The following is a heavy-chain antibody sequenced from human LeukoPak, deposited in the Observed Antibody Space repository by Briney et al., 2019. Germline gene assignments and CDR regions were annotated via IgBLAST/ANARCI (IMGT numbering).Heavy chain of an antibody. CDR3: ARESYGDRHYFDY. CDR1: GGSISSGGYY. CDR2: IYYSGST. J-gene: IGHJ4*02. V-gene: IGHV4-31*03. D-gene: IGHD4-17*01. Sequence: SETLSLTCTVSGGSISSGGYYWSWIRQHPGKGLEWIGYIYYSGSTYYNPSLKSRVTISVDRSKNQFSLKLSSVTAADTAVYYCARESYGDRHYFDYWGQGTLVTVSS.